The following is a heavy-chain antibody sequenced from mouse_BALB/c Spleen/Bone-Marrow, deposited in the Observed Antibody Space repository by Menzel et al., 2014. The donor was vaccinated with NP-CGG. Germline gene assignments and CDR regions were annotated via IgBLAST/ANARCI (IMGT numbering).Heavy chain of an antibody. D-gene: IGHD1-1*01. CDR1: GFNIKDTY. Sequence: EVTLQESWAALVKPGASGKLSCTAYGFNIKDTYMHWVKQRPEQGLEWIGRIDPANGNTKYDPKFQGKATITADTSANTAYMQLSSLTSEDTAVYYCVFYYYGSSLGAYWGQGNLVMVTA. V-gene: IGHV14-3*02. CDR2: IDPANGNT. J-gene: IGHJ3*01. CDR3: VFYYYGSSLGAY.